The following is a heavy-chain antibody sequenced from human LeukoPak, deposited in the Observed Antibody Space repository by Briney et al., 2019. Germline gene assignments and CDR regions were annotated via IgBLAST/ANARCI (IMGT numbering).Heavy chain of an antibody. Sequence: ASVKVSCKTSGYIFAHNGISWVRQAPGQGLEWMGRINPNSGGTNYAQKFQGRVTMTRDTSISTAYMELSRLRSDDTAVYYCARASTRSSGPLGYWGQGTLVTVSS. CDR3: ARASTRSSGPLGY. J-gene: IGHJ4*02. CDR1: GYIFAHNG. CDR2: INPNSGGT. D-gene: IGHD6-19*01. V-gene: IGHV1-2*06.